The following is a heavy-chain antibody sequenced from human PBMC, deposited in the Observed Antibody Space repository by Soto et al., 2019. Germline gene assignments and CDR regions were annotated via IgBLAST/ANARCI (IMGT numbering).Heavy chain of an antibody. D-gene: IGHD3-3*01. CDR1: GYTFPSYY. CDR2: INPSGGST. J-gene: IGHJ6*03. Sequence: ASVQVSCKASGYTFPSYYMHWVRQAPGQGLEWMGIINPSGGSTSYAQKFQGRVTMTRDTSTSTVYMELSSLRSEDTAVYYCARDQSLTIFGVVIKDYYYYYMDVWGKGTTVTVSS. V-gene: IGHV1-46*03. CDR3: ARDQSLTIFGVVIKDYYYYYMDV.